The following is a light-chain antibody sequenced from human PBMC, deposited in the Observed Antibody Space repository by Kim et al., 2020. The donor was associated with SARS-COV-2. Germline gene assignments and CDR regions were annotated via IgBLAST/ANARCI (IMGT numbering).Light chain of an antibody. CDR1: SLRSYY. V-gene: IGLV3-19*01. CDR2: GKN. Sequence: ALGQTVRITCQGESLRSYYATWYQQKPGQAPILVIYGKNNRPSGIPDRFSGSSSGNTASLTITGTQAGDEADYYCNSRDSNDNVVFGGGTKLTVL. CDR3: NSRDSNDNVV. J-gene: IGLJ2*01.